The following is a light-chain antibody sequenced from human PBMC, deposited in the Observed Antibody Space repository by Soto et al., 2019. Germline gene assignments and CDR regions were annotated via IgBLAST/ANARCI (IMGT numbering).Light chain of an antibody. CDR1: QGVSNS. J-gene: IGKJ5*01. CDR3: QQRTNWPPA. V-gene: IGKV3-11*01. CDR2: GAS. Sequence: EIVLTQSPATLSLSPGQRATLSCRASQGVSNSLAWFKQKPGQAPRLLIYGASSRATGIPARFSGSGSGTEFTLTISSLEPEDFEIYYCQQRTNWPPAFGQGTRLEIK.